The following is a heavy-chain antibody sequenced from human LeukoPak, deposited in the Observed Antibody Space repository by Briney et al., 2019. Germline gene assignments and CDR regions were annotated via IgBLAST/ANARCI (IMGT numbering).Heavy chain of an antibody. V-gene: IGHV3-74*01. CDR1: GFTVNAFW. Sequence: GGSLRLSCAVSGFTVNAFWMHWVRQAPGKGLVWVSCISPDGTTTLYADSVKGRVTISRDNAKNTLYLQMNSLRAEDTAVYYCARLISDCSSTSCYYWFYPWDQGTLVTVSS. D-gene: IGHD2-2*01. J-gene: IGHJ5*02. CDR3: ARLISDCSSTSCYYWFYP. CDR2: ISPDGTTT.